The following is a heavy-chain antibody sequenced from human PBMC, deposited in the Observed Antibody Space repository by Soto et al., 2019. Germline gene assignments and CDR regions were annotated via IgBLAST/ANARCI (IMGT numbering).Heavy chain of an antibody. Sequence: GGSLRLSCAASGFNFRNYAMHWVRQAPGKGLEWVAIISNDGSNKYYPDSVKGRFTISRDTSRNTLYLQMNSLRADDTAIYYCAKWSYLDYWGQGTRVTVSS. V-gene: IGHV3-30-3*01. CDR3: AKWSYLDY. CDR1: GFNFRNYA. J-gene: IGHJ4*02. CDR2: ISNDGSNK. D-gene: IGHD3-3*01.